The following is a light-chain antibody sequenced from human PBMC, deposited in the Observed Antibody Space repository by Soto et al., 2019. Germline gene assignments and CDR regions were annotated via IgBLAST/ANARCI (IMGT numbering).Light chain of an antibody. J-gene: IGLJ1*01. V-gene: IGLV2-23*02. Sequence: QSVLTQPASVSGSPGQSITISCTGTSSDVGSYNLVSWYQQHPGKAPKLMIYEVSKRPSGVSNRFSGSKSGNTASLTISGLQAEDEADYYCCPYAGSSSLYVFGTVTKVTV. CDR3: CPYAGSSSLYV. CDR2: EVS. CDR1: SSDVGSYNL.